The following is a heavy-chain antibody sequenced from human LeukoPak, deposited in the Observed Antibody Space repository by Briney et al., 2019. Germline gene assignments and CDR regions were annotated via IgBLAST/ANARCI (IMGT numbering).Heavy chain of an antibody. Sequence: ASVKVSCKASGYTFTRYYMHWVRQAPGQGLEWMGIINPSGGSTSYAQKFQGRVTMTRDTSTSTVYMELSSLRSEDTAVYYCARGVAYDILTGYYMARNEPESGDYWGQGTLVTVSS. D-gene: IGHD3-9*01. CDR2: INPSGGST. V-gene: IGHV1-46*01. CDR1: GYTFTRYY. J-gene: IGHJ4*02. CDR3: ARGVAYDILTGYYMARNEPESGDY.